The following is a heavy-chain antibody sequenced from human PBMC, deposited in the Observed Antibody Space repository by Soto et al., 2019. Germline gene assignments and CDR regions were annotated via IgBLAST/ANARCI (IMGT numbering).Heavy chain of an antibody. D-gene: IGHD3-22*01. CDR2: IIPMFGTA. CDR3: ARGWGIDSTDYYYAY. J-gene: IGHJ4*02. Sequence: QVQLVQSGAEVRKPGSSVKVSCKASGGTFSRHAISWVRQAPGQGLEWMGGIIPMFGTANHAQKFQGRVTIIADESTSTAYMELSSLRSEDTAIYSCARGWGIDSTDYYYAYWGQGTLVIVSS. CDR1: GGTFSRHA. V-gene: IGHV1-69*01.